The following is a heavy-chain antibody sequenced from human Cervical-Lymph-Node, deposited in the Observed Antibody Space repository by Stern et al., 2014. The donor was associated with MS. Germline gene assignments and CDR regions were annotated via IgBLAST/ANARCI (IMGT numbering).Heavy chain of an antibody. CDR3: ARGLMPAAGYGMDV. V-gene: IGHV4-61*08. CDR1: GGSVNSGGHY. Sequence: QLQLQESGPGLVKPSETLSLTCTVSGGSVNSGGHYWSWIRQPPGKGLEWIGYVHYSGGTSYNPSLKSRVTLSIDTSKNQFSLKMKSVTAVDTAVYYCARGLMPAAGYGMDVWGQGTTVTVSS. J-gene: IGHJ6*02. D-gene: IGHD6-13*01. CDR2: VHYSGGT.